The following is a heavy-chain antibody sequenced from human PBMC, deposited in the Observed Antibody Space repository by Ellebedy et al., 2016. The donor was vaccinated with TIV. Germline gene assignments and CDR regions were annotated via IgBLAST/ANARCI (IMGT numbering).Heavy chain of an antibody. J-gene: IGHJ4*02. CDR2: INHSGST. D-gene: IGHD6-19*01. Sequence: MPSETLSLTCAVYGGSFSGYYWSWIRQPPGKGLEWIGEINHSGSTNYNPSLKSRVTISVDTSKNQFSLKLSSVTAADTAVYYCARGTAVAGFDYWGQGTLVTVSS. V-gene: IGHV4-34*01. CDR1: GGSFSGYY. CDR3: ARGTAVAGFDY.